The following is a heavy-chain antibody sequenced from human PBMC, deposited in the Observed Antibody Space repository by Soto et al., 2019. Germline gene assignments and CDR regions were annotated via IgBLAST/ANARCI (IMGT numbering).Heavy chain of an antibody. Sequence: QLQLQESGSGLVKPSQTLSLTCAVSGGSISSGGYSWSWIRQPPGKGLEWIGYIYHSGSTYYNPSLTSRVTISVDRSKNQFSRKLSSVTAADTAVYYCARVRAPAAYYFDYWGQGTLVTVSS. D-gene: IGHD2-2*01. CDR3: ARVRAPAAYYFDY. CDR2: IYHSGST. V-gene: IGHV4-30-2*01. CDR1: GGSISSGGYS. J-gene: IGHJ4*02.